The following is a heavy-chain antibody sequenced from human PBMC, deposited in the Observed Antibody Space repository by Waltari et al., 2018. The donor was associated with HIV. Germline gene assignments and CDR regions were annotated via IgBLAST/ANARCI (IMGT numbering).Heavy chain of an antibody. CDR1: GGSLSGFL. D-gene: IGHD3-3*01. CDR2: IVHDGTT. CDR3: ARLEALLPGVVIVRDV. J-gene: IGHJ4*02. V-gene: IGHV4-34*02. Sequence: VQLEQWGTGLLKPSETLSLTCAVYGGSLSGFLWSWVRQPPGQGLECIGDIVHDGTTNYNPALKSRATVSITGSKNQFSLKLNSMTAADTGVYYCARLEALLPGVVIVRDVWGQGTLVTVSS.